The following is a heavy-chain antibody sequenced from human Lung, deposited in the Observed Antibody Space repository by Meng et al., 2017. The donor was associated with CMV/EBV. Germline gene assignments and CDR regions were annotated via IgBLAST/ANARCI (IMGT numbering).Heavy chain of an antibody. CDR1: GVTFRNYY. J-gene: IGHJ4*02. CDR2: INSDGSST. V-gene: IGHV3-74*01. CDR3: ASSEYSNRFDF. D-gene: IGHD4-11*01. Sequence: SCAVTGVTFRNYYMHWVRQAPGKGLVWVSRINSDGSSTHYADSVKGRFSISRVNAKNTLHLQVNSLRAEDTAVYYCASSEYSNRFDFWGRGTLVTVSS.